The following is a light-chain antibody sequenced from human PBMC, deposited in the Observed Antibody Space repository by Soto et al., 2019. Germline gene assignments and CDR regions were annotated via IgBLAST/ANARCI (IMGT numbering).Light chain of an antibody. V-gene: IGLV1-51*01. CDR2: DNN. Sequence: QSVLTQPPSVSAAPGQKVTISCSGSSSNIGNNYVSWYQQLPGTAPKLLIYDNNKRPSGIPDRFSGSKSGTSATLGITGLQTGEEADYYCGTWYSSLSVGVFGGGTKLTVL. CDR1: SSNIGNNY. CDR3: GTWYSSLSVGV. J-gene: IGLJ2*01.